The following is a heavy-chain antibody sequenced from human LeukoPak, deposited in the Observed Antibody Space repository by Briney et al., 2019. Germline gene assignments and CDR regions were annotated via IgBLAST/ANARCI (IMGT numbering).Heavy chain of an antibody. Sequence: GGSLRLSCAASGFTFSSYAMHWVRQAPGKGLEWVAVISYDGSNKYYADSVKGRFTISRDNSKNTLYLQMNSLRAEDTAVYYCARTPYSSGYYGQFDYWGQGTLVTVSS. V-gene: IGHV3-30*14. CDR2: ISYDGSNK. CDR1: GFTFSSYA. J-gene: IGHJ4*02. D-gene: IGHD3-22*01. CDR3: ARTPYSSGYYGQFDY.